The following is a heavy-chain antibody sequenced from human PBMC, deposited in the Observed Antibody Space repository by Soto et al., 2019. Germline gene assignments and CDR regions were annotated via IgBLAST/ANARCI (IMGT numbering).Heavy chain of an antibody. Sequence: QVQLQESGPGLVKPSQTLSLTCTVSGGSITSGGYCWTWLRQHPVKGLEWMGHIYYSGSSSYNPSLKSRLTISIDTSKNQVSLKLTSVTAADMAVYYCARDGDYFGSGSPPLLSKWGQGTLVTVSS. CDR2: IYYSGSS. J-gene: IGHJ4*02. CDR3: ARDGDYFGSGSPPLLSK. V-gene: IGHV4-31*03. D-gene: IGHD3-10*01. CDR1: GGSITSGGYC.